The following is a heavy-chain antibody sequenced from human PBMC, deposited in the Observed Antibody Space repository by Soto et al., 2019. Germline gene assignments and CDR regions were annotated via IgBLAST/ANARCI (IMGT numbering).Heavy chain of an antibody. Sequence: GGSLRLSCAASGFTVSSNYMSWVRQAPGKGLEWVSVIYSGGSTYYADSVKGRFTISRDNSKNTLYLQMNSLRAEDTAVDYCASYWGKVDAFDIWGQGTMVTVSS. CDR1: GFTVSSNY. D-gene: IGHD7-27*01. J-gene: IGHJ3*02. CDR3: ASYWGKVDAFDI. V-gene: IGHV3-53*01. CDR2: IYSGGST.